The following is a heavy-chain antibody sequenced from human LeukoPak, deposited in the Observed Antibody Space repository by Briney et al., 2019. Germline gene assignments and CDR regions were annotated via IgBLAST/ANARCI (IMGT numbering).Heavy chain of an antibody. D-gene: IGHD3-22*01. CDR3: ARNYYYDTHDY. CDR2: INEHGSEE. V-gene: IGHV3-7*01. Sequence: GGSLRPSCSASGFAFSSSWMSWVRQAPGKGLQWVATINEHGSEELYVDSVKGRFTISRDNAKNSLYLQMNSLRAEDTAVFYCARNYYYDTHDYWGQGILVTVSS. CDR1: GFAFSSSW. J-gene: IGHJ4*02.